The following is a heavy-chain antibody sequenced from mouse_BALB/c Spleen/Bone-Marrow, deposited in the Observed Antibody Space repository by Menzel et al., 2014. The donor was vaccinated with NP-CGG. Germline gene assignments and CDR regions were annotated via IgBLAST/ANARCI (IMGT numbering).Heavy chain of an antibody. CDR2: IWAGGST. CDR3: ASPIYYDYPLFAY. CDR1: GFSLTSYG. J-gene: IGHJ3*01. D-gene: IGHD2-4*01. Sequence: VKLEESGPGLVAPSQSLSITCTVSGFSLTSYGVHWVRQPPGKGLEWLGVIWAGGSTNYNSALMSRLSISKDNSKSXVFLKMNSLQTGDTAMYYCASPIYYDYPLFAYWGQGTLVTVSA. V-gene: IGHV2-9*02.